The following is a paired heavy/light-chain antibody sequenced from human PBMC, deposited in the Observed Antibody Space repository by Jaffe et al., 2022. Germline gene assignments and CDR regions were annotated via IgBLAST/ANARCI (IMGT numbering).Heavy chain of an antibody. D-gene: IGHD3-3*01. CDR2: INQDGNEK. CDR3: ARARHIQRFLEWSKGYYFDY. J-gene: IGHJ4*02. CDR1: GFTFSTYW. V-gene: IGHV3-7*01. Sequence: EVQVEESGGGLVQPGGSLRLSCAASGFTFSTYWMSWVRQAPGKGLEWVATINQDGNEKYYVDSVKGRFTISRDNAENSLYLQMNSLRVEDTALYYCARARHIQRFLEWSKGYYFDYWGQGTQVTVSS.
Light chain of an antibody. V-gene: IGLV1-40*01. Sequence: QSVLTQPPSVSGAPGQWVSISCTGSSSNIGAGYDVHWYQQLPGTAPKLLIYGDNNRPSGVPDRFSGSKSGTSASLAITGLQAVDEADYYCQSYDSSLSDSLFGGGTKVTV. CDR1: SSNIGAGYD. CDR2: GDN. J-gene: IGLJ3*02. CDR3: QSYDSSLSDSL.